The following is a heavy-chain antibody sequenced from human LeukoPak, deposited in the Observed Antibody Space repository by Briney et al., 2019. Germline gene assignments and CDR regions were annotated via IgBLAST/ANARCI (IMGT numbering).Heavy chain of an antibody. Sequence: ASVKVSCKASGYTFTGYYMHWVRQAPGQGLEWMGWINPNSGGTNYAQKFQGRVTMTRDTSISTAYMELSRLRSDDTAVYYCARSYYDSSLFDYWGQGTLVTVSS. J-gene: IGHJ4*02. CDR3: ARSYYDSSLFDY. CDR2: INPNSGGT. D-gene: IGHD3-22*01. CDR1: GYTFTGYY. V-gene: IGHV1-2*02.